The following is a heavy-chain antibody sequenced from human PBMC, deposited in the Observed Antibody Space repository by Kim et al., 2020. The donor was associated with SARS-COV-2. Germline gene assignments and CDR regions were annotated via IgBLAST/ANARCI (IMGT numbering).Heavy chain of an antibody. D-gene: IGHD2-15*01. Sequence: SVKVSCKASGGTFSSYAISWMRQAPGQGLEWMGRIIPILGIANYAQKFQGRVTITADKSTSTAYMELSSLRSEDTAVYYCARGLPLFDVVVAATTRDYYYYMDVWGKGTTVTVSS. CDR3: ARGLPLFDVVVAATTRDYYYYMDV. CDR2: IIPILGIA. V-gene: IGHV1-69*04. J-gene: IGHJ6*03. CDR1: GGTFSSYA.